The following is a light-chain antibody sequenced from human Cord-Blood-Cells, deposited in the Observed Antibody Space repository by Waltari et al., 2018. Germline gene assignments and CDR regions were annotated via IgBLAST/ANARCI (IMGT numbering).Light chain of an antibody. CDR2: AAS. Sequence: DIQMTQSPSSLSASVGDRVTITCRASQSISSYLNWYQQKPGKAPKLLICAASSLQRGVTSRFSGSGSGTDFTLTISSLQPEDFATYYCQQSYSTPPWTFGQGTKVEIK. J-gene: IGKJ1*01. CDR1: QSISSY. V-gene: IGKV1-39*01. CDR3: QQSYSTPPWT.